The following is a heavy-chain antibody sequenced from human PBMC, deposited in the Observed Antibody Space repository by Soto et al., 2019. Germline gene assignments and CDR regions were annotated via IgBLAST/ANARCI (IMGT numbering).Heavy chain of an antibody. D-gene: IGHD6-6*01. Sequence: ASVKVSCKASGFSFTGYYIHWLRQAPGQGLEWMGWINAHSGGTEYAQKFQGRVTLTRDTSIATAYLTLTSLTSDDTALYYCAKDLARQLAYWLDPWGQGTQVTVSS. V-gene: IGHV1-2*02. CDR3: AKDLARQLAYWLDP. J-gene: IGHJ5*02. CDR2: INAHSGGT. CDR1: GFSFTGYY.